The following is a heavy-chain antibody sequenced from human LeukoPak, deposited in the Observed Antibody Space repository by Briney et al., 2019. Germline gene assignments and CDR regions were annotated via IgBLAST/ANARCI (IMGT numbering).Heavy chain of an antibody. J-gene: IGHJ4*02. CDR1: GGSISSYY. V-gene: IGHV4-4*07. Sequence: SETLSLTCTVSGGSISSYYWSWIRRPAGKGLEWIGRIYTSGSTNYNPSLKSRVTMSVDTSKNQFSLKLSSVTAADTAVYYCARGKGRWFGRYFDYWGQGTLVTVSS. D-gene: IGHD3-10*01. CDR3: ARGKGRWFGRYFDY. CDR2: IYTSGST.